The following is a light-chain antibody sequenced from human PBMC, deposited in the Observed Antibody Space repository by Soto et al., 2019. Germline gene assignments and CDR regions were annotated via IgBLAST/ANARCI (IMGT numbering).Light chain of an antibody. CDR1: SGSVSTSYH. J-gene: IGLJ2*01. Sequence: QAVVTQEPSFSVSPGGTVTLTCGLSSGSVSTSYHPSWYQQTPGQAPRTLIYSTNSRSSGVPDRFSGSILGNKAALTITGAQADDEADYYCVLYMGSGIVVFGGGTKLTVL. V-gene: IGLV8-61*01. CDR3: VLYMGSGIVV. CDR2: STN.